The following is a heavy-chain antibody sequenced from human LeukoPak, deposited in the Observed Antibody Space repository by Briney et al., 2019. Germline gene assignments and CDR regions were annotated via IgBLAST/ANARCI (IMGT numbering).Heavy chain of an antibody. V-gene: IGHV4-34*01. CDR1: GGSFSGYY. D-gene: IGHD5-18*01. CDR2: INHSGST. CDR3: ARDLRGYSYGGDGY. Sequence: NPSETLSLTCAVYGGSFSGYYWSWIRQPPGKGLEWIGEINHSGSTNYNPSLKSRVTISVDTSKNQFSLKLSSVTAADTAVYYCARDLRGYSYGGDGYWGQGTLVTVSS. J-gene: IGHJ4*02.